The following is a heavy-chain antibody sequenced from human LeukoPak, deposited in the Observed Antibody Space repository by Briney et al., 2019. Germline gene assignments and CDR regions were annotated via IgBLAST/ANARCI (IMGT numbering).Heavy chain of an antibody. Sequence: ASVKVSCKASGGTFSSYAISWVRQAPGQGLEWMGGIIPIFGTANYAQKFQGRVTITADESTSTAYMELSSLRSEDTAVYYCARCYDLWSGYYRWLDPWGQGTLVTVSS. CDR2: IIPIFGTA. CDR1: GGTFSSYA. J-gene: IGHJ5*02. V-gene: IGHV1-69*13. CDR3: ARCYDLWSGYYRWLDP. D-gene: IGHD3-3*01.